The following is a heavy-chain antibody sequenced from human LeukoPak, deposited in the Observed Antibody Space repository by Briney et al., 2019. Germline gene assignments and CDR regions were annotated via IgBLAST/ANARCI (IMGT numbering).Heavy chain of an antibody. CDR2: IYYSGST. J-gene: IGHJ4*02. D-gene: IGHD3-22*01. V-gene: IGHV4-59*01. CDR3: ARGYYYDSSGFDY. CDR1: GGSISSYY. Sequence: SETLSLTCTVSGGSISSYYWSWIRQPPGKGLEWIGYIYYSGSTNYNPSLKSRVTISVDTPKNQFSLKLSSVTAADTAVYYCARGYYYDSSGFDYWGQGTLVTVSS.